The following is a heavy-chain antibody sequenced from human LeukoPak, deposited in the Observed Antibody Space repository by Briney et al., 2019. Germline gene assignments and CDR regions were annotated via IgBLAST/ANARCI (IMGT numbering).Heavy chain of an antibody. CDR1: GGSISSSGYY. Sequence: SETLSLTCTVSGGSISSSGYYWGWIRQPPGKGLEWIGYISYSGNTYYNPSLKSRAAISADTPKNQFSLKLSSTTAADTAVYYCARAPVATPSEFDYWGQGTLVTVSS. V-gene: IGHV4-31*03. CDR2: ISYSGNT. D-gene: IGHD5-12*01. CDR3: ARAPVATPSEFDY. J-gene: IGHJ4*02.